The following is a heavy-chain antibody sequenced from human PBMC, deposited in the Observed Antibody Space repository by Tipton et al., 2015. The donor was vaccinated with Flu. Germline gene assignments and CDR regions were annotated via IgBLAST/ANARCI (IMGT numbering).Heavy chain of an antibody. Sequence: LRLSCAVYGGSFSGYYWSWIRQPPGKGLEWIGEINHSGSTNYNPSLKSRVTISVDTSKNQFSLKLSSVTAADTAVYYCARAPVHRGYCSSTSCYYYYYGMDVWGQGTTVTVSS. CDR3: ARAPVHRGYCSSTSCYYYYYGMDV. CDR1: GGSFSGYY. V-gene: IGHV4-34*01. CDR2: INHSGST. D-gene: IGHD2-2*01. J-gene: IGHJ6*02.